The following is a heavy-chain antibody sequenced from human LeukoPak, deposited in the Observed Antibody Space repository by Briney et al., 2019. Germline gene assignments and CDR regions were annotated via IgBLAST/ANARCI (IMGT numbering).Heavy chain of an antibody. CDR1: GGSITSGYYY. D-gene: IGHD6-19*01. Sequence: SQTLYLTCNVSGGSITSGYYYWTWIRHHPGKGLEWIGYIYYSGSTYYNPSLKSRLTISLGTSENQFSLKLTSVTAADTAVYYCARDSSGWLYLDSWGQGTLVTVSS. CDR3: ARDSSGWLYLDS. V-gene: IGHV4-31*03. CDR2: IYYSGST. J-gene: IGHJ4*02.